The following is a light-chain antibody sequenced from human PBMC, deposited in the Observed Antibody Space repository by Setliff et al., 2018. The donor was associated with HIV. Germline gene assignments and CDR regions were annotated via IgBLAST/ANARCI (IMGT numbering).Light chain of an antibody. J-gene: IGLJ1*01. CDR3: CSYAGSYTYV. CDR1: HSDIGGYNY. CDR2: DVS. Sequence: QSALAQPASVSGSPGQSITISCTGSHSDIGGYNYVSWYQQHPGKAPKLLIYDVSDRPSGVSNHFSGSKSGNTASLTISGLQAEDEADYYCCSYAGSYTYVFGTGTKVTVL. V-gene: IGLV2-14*03.